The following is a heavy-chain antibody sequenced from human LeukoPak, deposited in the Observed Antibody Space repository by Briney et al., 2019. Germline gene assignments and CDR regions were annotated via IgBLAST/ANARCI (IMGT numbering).Heavy chain of an antibody. D-gene: IGHD6-13*01. CDR2: ISYDGSNK. J-gene: IGHJ5*02. Sequence: PGGSLRLSCAASGFTFSSYAMHWVRQAPGKGLEWVAVISYDGSNKYYADSVKGRFAISRDNSKNTLYLQMNSLRAEDTAVYYCARDKSSSRYINWFDPWGQGTLVTVSS. CDR1: GFTFSSYA. CDR3: ARDKSSSRYINWFDP. V-gene: IGHV3-30*09.